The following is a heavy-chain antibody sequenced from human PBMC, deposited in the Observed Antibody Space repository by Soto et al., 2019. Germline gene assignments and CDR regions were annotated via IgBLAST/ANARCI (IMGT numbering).Heavy chain of an antibody. CDR1: DGSVSTGSSD. CDR2: LYYRGRT. CDR3: ARDRVVSARNCRDV. D-gene: IGHD2-15*01. J-gene: IGHJ6*02. V-gene: IGHV4-61*01. Sequence: SETRSLTFTVSDGSVSTGSSDWSWIRQRPGKGLEWIGVLYYRGRTNYHPSLKIRVAISVDTSKSQFSLKLSSVTAADTAVYYCARDRVVSARNCRDVWGQGITGTVS.